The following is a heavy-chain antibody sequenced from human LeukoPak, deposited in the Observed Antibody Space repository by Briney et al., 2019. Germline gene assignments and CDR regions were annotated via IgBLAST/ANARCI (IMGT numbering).Heavy chain of an antibody. CDR1: GLNFSNHA. Sequence: PGGSLRLSCAASGLNFSNHAMSWVRQTAGKGLEWVSAISGGGDITYYADSVKGRFTISRDNSKDTLFLQMHSLRPGDTAVYYCVREDTPATANYWGQGTLVTISS. V-gene: IGHV3-23*01. D-gene: IGHD2-21*02. J-gene: IGHJ4*02. CDR3: VREDTPATANY. CDR2: ISGGGDIT.